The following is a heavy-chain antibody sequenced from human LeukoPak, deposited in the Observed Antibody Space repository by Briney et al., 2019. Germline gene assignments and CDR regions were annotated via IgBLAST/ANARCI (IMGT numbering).Heavy chain of an antibody. CDR3: ARDPRCSSTSCYAEAFDI. J-gene: IGHJ3*02. V-gene: IGHV3-21*01. Sequence: GGSLRLSCAASGFTFSSYSMNWVRQAPGKGLEWVSSISSSSSYIYYADSVKGRFTISRDNAKNSLYLQMNSLRAEDTAVYYCARDPRCSSTSCYAEAFDIWGQGTMVTVSS. CDR1: GFTFSSYS. D-gene: IGHD2-2*01. CDR2: ISSSSSYI.